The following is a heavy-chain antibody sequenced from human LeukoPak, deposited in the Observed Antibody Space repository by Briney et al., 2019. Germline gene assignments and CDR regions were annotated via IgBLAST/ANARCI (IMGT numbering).Heavy chain of an antibody. CDR2: INPNNGDT. CDR3: AAPRRSSTSCSVSCPLDY. Sequence: ASVKVSCKASGYTFTAQYMHWVRQAPGQGLEWMGWINPNNGDTKYAQSFLGRVTMTRDTSTTTAYMELSSLRSDDTAVYYCAAPRRSSTSCSVSCPLDYWGQGTLVTVSS. J-gene: IGHJ4*02. D-gene: IGHD2-2*01. CDR1: GYTFTAQY. V-gene: IGHV1-2*02.